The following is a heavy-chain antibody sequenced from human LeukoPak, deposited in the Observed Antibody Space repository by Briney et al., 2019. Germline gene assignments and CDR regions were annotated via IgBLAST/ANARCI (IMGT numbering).Heavy chain of an antibody. Sequence: GESLKISCKGSGYTFTGYYMHWVRQAPGQGLEWMGWINPNNGGTNYAQKFQGRVTMTRDTSISTAYMELNRLRSDDTAVYYCARDPYSNYFDYWGQGTLVTVSS. J-gene: IGHJ4*02. CDR1: GYTFTGYY. CDR2: INPNNGGT. D-gene: IGHD5-18*01. V-gene: IGHV1-2*02. CDR3: ARDPYSNYFDY.